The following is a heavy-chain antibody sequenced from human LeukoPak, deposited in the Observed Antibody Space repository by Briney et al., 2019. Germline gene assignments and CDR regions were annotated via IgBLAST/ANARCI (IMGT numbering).Heavy chain of an antibody. V-gene: IGHV3-NL1*01. J-gene: IGHJ3*02. CDR1: GFTFSNYG. CDR2: IYSGGST. D-gene: IGHD1-26*01. Sequence: PGGSLRLSCAASGFTFSNYGMHWVRQAPGKGLEWVSVIYSGGSTYYADSVKGRFTISRDNSKNTLYLQMNSLRAEDTAVYYCARGIVGALDAFDIWGQGTMVTVSS. CDR3: ARGIVGALDAFDI.